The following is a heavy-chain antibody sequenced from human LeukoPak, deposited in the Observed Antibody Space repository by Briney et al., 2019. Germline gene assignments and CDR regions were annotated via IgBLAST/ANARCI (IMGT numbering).Heavy chain of an antibody. Sequence: GGSLRLSCAASGFTFSSYWMPWVRQAPGKGLVWVSRINSDGSSTSYADSVKGRFTISRDNTKNTLYLQMNSLRAEDTAMYYCVRDWDHFDFDSWGQGTLVTVSS. V-gene: IGHV3-74*01. J-gene: IGHJ5*01. CDR2: INSDGSST. CDR3: VRDWDHFDFDS. CDR1: GFTFSSYW. D-gene: IGHD1-26*01.